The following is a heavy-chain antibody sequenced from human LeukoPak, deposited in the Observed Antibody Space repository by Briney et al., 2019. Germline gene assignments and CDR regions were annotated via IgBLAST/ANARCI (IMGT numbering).Heavy chain of an antibody. CDR3: ARLRGYTSSARGYVEY. CDR2: MYYSGNT. CDR1: GDSISSSTYY. J-gene: IGHJ4*02. Sequence: PSETLSLTCTVSGDSISSSTYYWGWIRQPPGKGLEWIGGMYYSGNTYYKPSLKSRVTISVDTSKNQFSLKLSSVTAADTAVYYCARLRGYTSSARGYVEYWGQGTLVTVSS. D-gene: IGHD6-13*01. V-gene: IGHV4-39*01.